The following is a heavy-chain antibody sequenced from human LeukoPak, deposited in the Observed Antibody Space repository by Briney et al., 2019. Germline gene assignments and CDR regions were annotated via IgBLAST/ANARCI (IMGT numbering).Heavy chain of an antibody. D-gene: IGHD6-6*01. CDR3: ARTAYSSSSGADYYYYYGLDV. J-gene: IGHJ6*02. V-gene: IGHV1-69*01. CDR2: IIPIFGTA. CDR1: GGTFSSYA. Sequence: GASVTVSCTASGGTFSSYAISWVRQAPGQGLEWIGGIIPIFGTANYAQKFQGRVTITADESTSTAYMELSSLRSEDTAVYYCARTAYSSSSGADYYYYYGLDVWGQGTTVTVSS.